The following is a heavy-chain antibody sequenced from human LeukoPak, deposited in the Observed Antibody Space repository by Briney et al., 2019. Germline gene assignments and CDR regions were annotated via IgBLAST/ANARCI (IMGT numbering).Heavy chain of an antibody. CDR2: IYYSGST. Sequence: SETLSLTCTVSGGSISSYYWSWIRQPPGKGLEWIGYIYYSGSTNYNPSLKSRVTISVDTSKNQFSLKLSSVTAADTAVYYCARGSKLSLGYFDYWGQGTLVTVSS. J-gene: IGHJ4*02. V-gene: IGHV4-59*01. CDR3: ARGSKLSLGYFDY. CDR1: GGSISSYY.